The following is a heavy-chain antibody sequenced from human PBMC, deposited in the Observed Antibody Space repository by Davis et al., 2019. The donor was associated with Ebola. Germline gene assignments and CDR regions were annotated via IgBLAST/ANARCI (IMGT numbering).Heavy chain of an antibody. CDR1: GYTFTGYY. V-gene: IGHV1-2*06. CDR2: INPNSGGT. Sequence: AASVKVSCKASGYTFTGYYMHWVRQAPGQGFEWMGRINPNSGGTNYAQKFQGRVTMTRETSISTAYMERSRLRSDDTAVYYCATELRPYQTALYYFDYWGQGTLVTVSS. D-gene: IGHD3-3*01. CDR3: ATELRPYQTALYYFDY. J-gene: IGHJ4*02.